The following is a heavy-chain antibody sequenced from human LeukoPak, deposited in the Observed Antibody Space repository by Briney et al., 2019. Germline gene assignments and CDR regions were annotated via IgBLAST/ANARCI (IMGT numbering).Heavy chain of an antibody. Sequence: GGSLRLSCATSGFTVSSNYMSWVRQAPGKGLEWVSVIYSGGSTYYADSVKGRFTISRDNSKNTLFLHMNSLRAEDTAVYYCARAIVGATGFDYWGQGTLVTVSS. V-gene: IGHV3-53*01. J-gene: IGHJ4*02. CDR2: IYSGGST. CDR3: ARAIVGATGFDY. CDR1: GFTVSSNY. D-gene: IGHD1-26*01.